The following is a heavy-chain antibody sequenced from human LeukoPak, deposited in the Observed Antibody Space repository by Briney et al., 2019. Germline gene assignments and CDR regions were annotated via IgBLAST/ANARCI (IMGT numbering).Heavy chain of an antibody. CDR1: GGSVSSSIYY. V-gene: IGHV4-39*01. CDR3: ASRNHILTGYVFDF. Sequence: SETLSLTCTVSGGSVSSSIYYWGWIRQPPGMALEWIGSIYYSGSTSYNPSLKSRVTISVDTSKNQFSLKLTSVTAADTAVYYCASRNHILTGYVFDFWGQGTLITVSS. CDR2: IYYSGST. J-gene: IGHJ4*02. D-gene: IGHD3-9*01.